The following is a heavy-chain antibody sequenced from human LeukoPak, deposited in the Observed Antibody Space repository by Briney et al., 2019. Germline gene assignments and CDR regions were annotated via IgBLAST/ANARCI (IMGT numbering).Heavy chain of an antibody. Sequence: ASVKIFCKTSGYYFTACYLIWVRQAPGEGLEGLGRINPNNGDTDYAQKFQGRVTLTRDTSISTAYLELSSLGSDDTAVFYCARLSTSSRHWLAAFDIWGQGTMVTVSS. J-gene: IGHJ3*02. V-gene: IGHV1-2*02. CDR2: INPNNGDT. CDR3: ARLSTSSRHWLAAFDI. D-gene: IGHD6-19*01. CDR1: GYYFTACY.